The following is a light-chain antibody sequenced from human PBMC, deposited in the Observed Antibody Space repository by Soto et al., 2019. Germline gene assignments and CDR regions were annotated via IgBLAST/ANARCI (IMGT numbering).Light chain of an antibody. Sequence: DIQMTQSPSTLSPSVGDRVTINCRASQSISSWLAWYQQKPGKAPKLLIYDASSLESGVPSRFSGSGSGTEFTLTISSLQPDDFATYYCQQYNSYWTFGQGTKVDIK. V-gene: IGKV1-5*01. CDR2: DAS. J-gene: IGKJ1*01. CDR1: QSISSW. CDR3: QQYNSYWT.